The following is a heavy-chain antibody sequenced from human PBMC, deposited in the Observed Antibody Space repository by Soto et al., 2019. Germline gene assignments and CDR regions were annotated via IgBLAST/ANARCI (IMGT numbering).Heavy chain of an antibody. D-gene: IGHD6-13*01. J-gene: IGHJ3*02. CDR2: IYWNDDK. V-gene: IGHV2-5*01. Sequence: QITLKESGPTLVKPTQTLTLTCTFSGFSPSTIGVGVGWIRQPPGKALELLAVIYWNDDKRYSPSLTSRFTIXTDXSXTQVVLTMTNMDPVDTATYYCARSVTAAPVLGALDMWGQGTMVTVSS. CDR1: GFSPSTIGVG. CDR3: ARSVTAAPVLGALDM.